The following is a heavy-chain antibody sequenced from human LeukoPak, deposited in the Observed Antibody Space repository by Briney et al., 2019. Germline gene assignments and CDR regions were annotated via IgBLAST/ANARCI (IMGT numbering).Heavy chain of an antibody. D-gene: IGHD2-2*01. J-gene: IGHJ5*02. CDR3: ARDWNRAVVVPAATNWFDP. V-gene: IGHV1-18*01. CDR1: GYTFTSYG. Sequence: ASVKVSCKASGYTFTSYGISWVRQAPGQGLEWMGWISAYNGNTNYAQKLKGRVTMTTDTSTSTAYMELRSLRSDDTAVYYCARDWNRAVVVPAATNWFDPWGQGTLVTVSS. CDR2: ISAYNGNT.